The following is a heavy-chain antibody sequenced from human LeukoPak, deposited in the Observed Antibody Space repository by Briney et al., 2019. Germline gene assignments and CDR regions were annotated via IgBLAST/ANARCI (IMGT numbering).Heavy chain of an antibody. V-gene: IGHV3-30*02. CDR2: IRYDGSNK. D-gene: IGHD2-8*01. Sequence: PGGSLRLSCAASGFTFSSYWMSWVRQAPGKGLEWVAFIRYDGSNKYYADSVKGRFTISRDNSKNTLYLQMNSLRAEDTAVYYCAKDRSCTNGVCSGNLDYWGQGTLVTVSS. CDR3: AKDRSCTNGVCSGNLDY. CDR1: GFTFSSYW. J-gene: IGHJ4*02.